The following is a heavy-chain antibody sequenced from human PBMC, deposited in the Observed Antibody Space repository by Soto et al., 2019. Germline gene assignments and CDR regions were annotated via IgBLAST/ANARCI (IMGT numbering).Heavy chain of an antibody. J-gene: IGHJ4*02. CDR2: INHSGST. Sequence: QVQLQQWGAGLLKPSETLSLTCAVYGGSFSGYYWSWIRQPPGKGLEWIGEINHSGSTNYNPSLKSRVTISVDTSKNQFSLKLSSVTAADTAVYYCARGTHDILTGHEKYYFDYWGQGTLVTVSS. V-gene: IGHV4-34*01. CDR1: GGSFSGYY. D-gene: IGHD3-9*01. CDR3: ARGTHDILTGHEKYYFDY.